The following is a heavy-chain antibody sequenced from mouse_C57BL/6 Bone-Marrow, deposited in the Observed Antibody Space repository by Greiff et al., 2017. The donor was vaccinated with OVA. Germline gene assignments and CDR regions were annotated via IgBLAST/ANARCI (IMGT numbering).Heavy chain of an antibody. CDR2: IYPRSGNT. CDR3: ARNDGTYGDWFAY. J-gene: IGHJ3*01. D-gene: IGHD2-3*01. CDR1: GYTFTSYG. V-gene: IGHV1-81*01. Sequence: VQLQQSGAELARPGASVKLSCKASGYTFTSYGISWVKQRTGQGLEWIGEIYPRSGNTYYNEKFKGKATLTADKSSSTAYMELRSLTSEDSAVYFCARNDGTYGDWFAYWGQGTLVTVSA.